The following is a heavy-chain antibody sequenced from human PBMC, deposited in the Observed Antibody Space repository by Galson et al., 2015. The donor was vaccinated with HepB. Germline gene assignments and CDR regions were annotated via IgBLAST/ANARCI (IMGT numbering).Heavy chain of an antibody. CDR2: IIPISGAP. V-gene: IGHV1-69*13. D-gene: IGHD3-22*01. Sequence: SVKVSCKASGGTSSSYAISWVRQAPGQGLEWMGGIIPISGAPKYAQKFQGRVTITADESTTTAYMELSSLRSEDTAVYYCARDRYYDGSGYPRGYYYYMDAWGKGTTVTVSS. CDR1: GGTSSSYA. J-gene: IGHJ6*03. CDR3: ARDRYYDGSGYPRGYYYYMDA.